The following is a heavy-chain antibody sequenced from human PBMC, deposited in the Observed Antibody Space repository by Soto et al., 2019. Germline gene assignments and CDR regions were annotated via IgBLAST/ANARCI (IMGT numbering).Heavy chain of an antibody. CDR1: GFTFSSYG. Sequence: QVQLVESGGGVVQPGRSLRLSCAASGFTFSSYGMHWVRQAPGKGLEWVAVIWYDGSNKYYADSVKGRFTISRDNSKNALYLQMTSLRAEDTAVYYCARDGYCSGGSCYSVPVFDYWGQGTLVTVSS. CDR3: ARDGYCSGGSCYSVPVFDY. CDR2: IWYDGSNK. J-gene: IGHJ4*02. D-gene: IGHD2-15*01. V-gene: IGHV3-33*01.